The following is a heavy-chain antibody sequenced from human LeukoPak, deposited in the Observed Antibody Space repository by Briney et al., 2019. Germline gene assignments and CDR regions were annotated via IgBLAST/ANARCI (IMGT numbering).Heavy chain of an antibody. CDR1: GFTFSAYG. V-gene: IGHV3-48*02. J-gene: IGHJ6*02. CDR2: ISSTSSTI. Sequence: GGSLRLSCAAAGFTFSAYGINWVRQAPGKGLEWVSYISSTSSTIHYADAVKGRFTISRDNAKNSLYLQMNSLRDEDTAVYYCARRSYGMDVWGQGTTVTVSS. CDR3: ARRSYGMDV.